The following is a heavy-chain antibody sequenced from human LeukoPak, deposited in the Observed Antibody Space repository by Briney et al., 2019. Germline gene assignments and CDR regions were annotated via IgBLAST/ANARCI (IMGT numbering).Heavy chain of an antibody. D-gene: IGHD2-8*01. CDR3: ARGGADCTNGVCTYYFDY. V-gene: IGHV1-46*01. J-gene: IGHJ4*02. CDR1: GYTFTSYY. CDR2: INPSGGST. Sequence: PGASVKVSCKASGYTFTSYYMHWVRQAPGQGLEWMGIINPSGGSTSYAQKFQGRGTMTRDMSTSTVYMELSSLRSEDTAVYYCARGGADCTNGVCTYYFDYWGQGTLVTVSS.